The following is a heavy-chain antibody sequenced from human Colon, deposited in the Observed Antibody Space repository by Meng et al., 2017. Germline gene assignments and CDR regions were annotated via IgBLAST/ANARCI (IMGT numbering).Heavy chain of an antibody. J-gene: IGHJ4*02. V-gene: IGHV3-74*01. CDR1: GVTFSSYW. CDR2: INGDGSST. CDR3: ARGNYAGNPWDY. D-gene: IGHD4-23*01. Sequence: EVQLVGAGGALVRPGGSLRLSCVASGVTFSSYWMHWVRQAPGKGLVWVSRINGDGSSTSYADSVKGRFTTSRDSAKNTLYLQMNSLRVEDTAVYYCARGNYAGNPWDYWGQGTLVTVSS.